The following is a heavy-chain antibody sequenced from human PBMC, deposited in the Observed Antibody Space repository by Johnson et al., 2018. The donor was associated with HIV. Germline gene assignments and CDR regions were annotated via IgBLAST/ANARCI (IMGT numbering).Heavy chain of an antibody. CDR3: ARTNSGSYYHPGAFDI. D-gene: IGHD3-10*01. V-gene: IGHV3-11*01. Sequence: QVQLVESGGGLVRPGGSLRLSCAASGFIFSDYYMSWIRQAPGRGLDWVSYISSSGSTIYYADSVKGRFTISRDNAKNTLYLQMNSLRAEDTAVYYCARTNSGSYYHPGAFDIWGQGTMVTVSS. J-gene: IGHJ3*02. CDR2: ISSSGSTI. CDR1: GFIFSDYY.